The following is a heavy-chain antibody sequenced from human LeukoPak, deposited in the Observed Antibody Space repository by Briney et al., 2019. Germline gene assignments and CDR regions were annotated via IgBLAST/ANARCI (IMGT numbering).Heavy chain of an antibody. CDR3: ARGSSGWYGNP. CDR2: MYSAGSA. V-gene: IGHV3-66*01. CDR1: GFTVSTNY. J-gene: IGHJ5*02. D-gene: IGHD6-19*01. Sequence: TGGSLRLSCVASGFTVSTNYMNWVRQAPGKGLEWVSIMYSAGSAYYADSVKGRFTISRDNAKNSLYLQMNSLRAEDTAVYYCARGSSGWYGNPWGQGTLVTVSS.